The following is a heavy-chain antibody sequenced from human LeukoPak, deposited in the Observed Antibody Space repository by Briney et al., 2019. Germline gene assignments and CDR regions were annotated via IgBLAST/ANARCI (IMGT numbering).Heavy chain of an antibody. J-gene: IGHJ4*02. CDR3: ARGRCSGGSCYFFDY. CDR1: GGSFSGYY. V-gene: IGHV4-34*01. Sequence: SETLSLTCAVYGGSFSGYYWSWIRQPPVKGLEWIGEINHSGSTNYNPSLKSRVTISVDTSKNQFSLKLSSVTAADTAVYYCARGRCSGGSCYFFDYWGQGTLVTVSS. D-gene: IGHD2-15*01. CDR2: INHSGST.